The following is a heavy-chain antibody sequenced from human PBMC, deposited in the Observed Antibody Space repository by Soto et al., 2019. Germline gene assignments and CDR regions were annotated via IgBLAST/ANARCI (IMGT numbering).Heavy chain of an antibody. CDR2: INAGNGNT. J-gene: IGHJ5*02. CDR1: GYTFTSYA. V-gene: IGHV1-3*01. CDR3: ARDFIYCSGGSCQNYNWFDP. D-gene: IGHD2-15*01. Sequence: GASVKVSCKASGYTFTSYAMHWVRQAPGQRLEWMGWINAGNGNTKYSQKFQGRVTITRDTSASTAYMELSSLRSEDTAVYYCARDFIYCSGGSCQNYNWFDPWGQGTLVTVSS.